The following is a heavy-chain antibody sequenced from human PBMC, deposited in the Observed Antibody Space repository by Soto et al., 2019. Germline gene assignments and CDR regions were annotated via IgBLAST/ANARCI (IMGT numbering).Heavy chain of an antibody. V-gene: IGHV3-53*01. J-gene: IGHJ3*02. Sequence: EVQLVESGGGLIQAGGSLRLSCAASGFTVSSNYMSWVRQAPGKGLEWVSVIYSGGSTYYADSVKGRFTISRDSSKNTVYLQINSLGAEDTSVYYCARDSPLTSARAFDIWCQGTVVTVSS. CDR3: ARDSPLTSARAFDI. CDR1: GFTVSSNY. CDR2: IYSGGST.